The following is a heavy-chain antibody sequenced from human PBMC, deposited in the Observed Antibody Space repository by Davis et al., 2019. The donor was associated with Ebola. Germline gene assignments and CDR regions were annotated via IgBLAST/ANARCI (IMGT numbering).Heavy chain of an antibody. CDR2: ISGYNGNT. D-gene: IGHD3-10*01. J-gene: IGHJ6*04. CDR1: GYTFTRYG. V-gene: IGHV1-18*01. Sequence: AASVKVSCKASGYTFTRYGVTWVRQAPGQGLEWMGWISGYNGNTNYAQNLQGRVTMTTDTSTSTAYMELRGLRSDDTAVYYCARAFITHLHYYYYGMDVWGKGTTVTVSS. CDR3: ARAFITHLHYYYYGMDV.